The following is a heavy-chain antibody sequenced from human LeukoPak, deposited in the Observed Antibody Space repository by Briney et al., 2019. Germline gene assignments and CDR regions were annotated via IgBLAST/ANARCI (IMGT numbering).Heavy chain of an antibody. CDR1: GGSISSYY. V-gene: IGHV4-59*08. CDR3: ARSDYGDYRN. J-gene: IGHJ4*02. D-gene: IGHD4-17*01. Sequence: PSETLSLTCTVSGGSISSYYWSWIRQPPGKGLEWIGYIYYSGSTNYNPSLKGRVTISVDTSKNQFSLKLSSVTAADTAVYYCARSDYGDYRNWGQGTLVTVSS. CDR2: IYYSGST.